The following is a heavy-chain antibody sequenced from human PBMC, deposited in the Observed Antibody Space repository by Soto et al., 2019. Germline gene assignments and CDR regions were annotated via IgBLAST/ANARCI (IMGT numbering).Heavy chain of an antibody. CDR1: GGTFSSYA. J-gene: IGHJ5*02. D-gene: IGHD3-9*01. V-gene: IGHV1-69*01. Sequence: QVQLVQSGAEVKKPGSSVKVSCKASGGTFSSYAISWVRQAPGQGLEWMGGIIPIFGTANYAQKFQGRVTITEHESTSTAYMELSSLRSEDTAVYYCARTYYDILTGYPNWFDPWGQGTLVTVSS. CDR3: ARTYYDILTGYPNWFDP. CDR2: IIPIFGTA.